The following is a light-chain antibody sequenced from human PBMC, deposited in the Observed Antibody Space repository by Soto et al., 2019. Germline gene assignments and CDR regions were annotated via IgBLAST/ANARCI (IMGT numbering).Light chain of an antibody. J-gene: IGKJ3*01. V-gene: IGKV1-8*01. Sequence: AIRMTQSPSSFSASTGDRVTITCRASQGISSYLAWYQQKPGKAPKLLIYAASTLQSGVPSRFSGSGSWTDCTLTISCLQSEDYATYYCQQYDSYPQTFGPGTKVDIK. CDR2: AAS. CDR3: QQYDSYPQT. CDR1: QGISSY.